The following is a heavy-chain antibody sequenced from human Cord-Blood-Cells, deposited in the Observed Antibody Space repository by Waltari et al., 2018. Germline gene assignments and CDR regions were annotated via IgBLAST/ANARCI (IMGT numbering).Heavy chain of an antibody. D-gene: IGHD2-21*01. V-gene: IGHV4-34*01. CDR2: INHSGST. CDR1: GRCFSGYY. CDR3: ARGRWGSPIDY. Sequence: QGQLQQWGAGLLNRSETLSVTCAVYGRCFSGYYGSWIGQPPGKGLEWIGEINHSGSTNYNPSLKSRVTISVDTSKNQFSLKLSSVTAADTAVYYCARGRWGSPIDYWGQGTLVTVSS. J-gene: IGHJ4*02.